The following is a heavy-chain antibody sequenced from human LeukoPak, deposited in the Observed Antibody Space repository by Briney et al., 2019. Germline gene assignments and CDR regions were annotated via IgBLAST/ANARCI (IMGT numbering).Heavy chain of an antibody. V-gene: IGHV3-21*01. D-gene: IGHD2-15*01. Sequence: GGTLRLSCAASGFTFSSYGMSWVRQAPGKGLEWVSFISSSSSYIYYADSVKGRFTISRDNAKKSLYLQMNSLRAEDTAVYYCARVPPRGESGAWFDPWGQGTLVTVSS. J-gene: IGHJ5*02. CDR3: ARVPPRGESGAWFDP. CDR1: GFTFSSYG. CDR2: ISSSSSYI.